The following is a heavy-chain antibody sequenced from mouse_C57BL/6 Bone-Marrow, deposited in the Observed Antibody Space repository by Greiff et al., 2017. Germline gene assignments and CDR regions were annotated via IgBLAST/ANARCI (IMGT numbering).Heavy chain of an antibody. J-gene: IGHJ4*01. CDR2: ISNGGGST. D-gene: IGHD1-1*01. V-gene: IGHV5-12*01. CDR1: GFTFSDYY. CDR3: ARQPLSYAMGY. Sequence: EVKLVESGGGLVQPGGSLKLSCAASGFTFSDYYMYWVRQTPEKRLEWVAYISNGGGSTYYPDTVKGRFTISRDNAKNTLYLHMSRLKSEDTAMYYCARQPLSYAMGYWGQRTSVTVSS.